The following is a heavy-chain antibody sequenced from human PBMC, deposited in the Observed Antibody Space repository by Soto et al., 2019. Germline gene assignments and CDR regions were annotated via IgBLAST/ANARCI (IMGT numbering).Heavy chain of an antibody. CDR2: TSYDGSNK. CDR1: GFTFSSYG. D-gene: IGHD1-26*01. Sequence: GGSLRLSCAASGFTFSSYGMHWVRQAPGKGLEWVAVTSYDGSNKYYADSVKGRFTISRDNSKNTLYLQMNSLRAEDTAVYYCAKDGVLGVGAAYYYYYGMDVWGQGTTVTVSS. CDR3: AKDGVLGVGAAYYYYYGMDV. J-gene: IGHJ6*02. V-gene: IGHV3-30*18.